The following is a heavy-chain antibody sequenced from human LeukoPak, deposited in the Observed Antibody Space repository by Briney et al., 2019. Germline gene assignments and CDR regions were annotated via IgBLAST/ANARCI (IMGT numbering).Heavy chain of an antibody. D-gene: IGHD4-17*01. CDR1: GGTFSSYA. J-gene: IGHJ4*02. V-gene: IGHV1-69*05. Sequence: SVKVSCKASGGTFSSYAISWVRQAPGQGLEWMGGIIPIFGTANYAQKFQGRVTMTRDTSTSTVYMELSSLRSEDTAVYYCARARSSVTTVTTPGYWGQGTLVTVSS. CDR3: ARARSSVTTVTTPGY. CDR2: IIPIFGTA.